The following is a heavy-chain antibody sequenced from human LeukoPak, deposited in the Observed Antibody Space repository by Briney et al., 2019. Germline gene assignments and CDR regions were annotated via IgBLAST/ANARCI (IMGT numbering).Heavy chain of an antibody. CDR2: INPNSGGT. J-gene: IGHJ6*02. CDR1: GYTFTGYY. D-gene: IGHD3-3*01. V-gene: IGHV1-2*02. Sequence: ASVKVSCRASGYTFTGYYMHWVRQAPGQGLEWMGWINPNSGGTNYAQKFQGRVTMTRDTSISTAYMELSRLRSDDTAVYYCARRDDFWSGYPLPYDPANYYGMDVRGQGTTVTVSS. CDR3: ARRDDFWSGYPLPYDPANYYGMDV.